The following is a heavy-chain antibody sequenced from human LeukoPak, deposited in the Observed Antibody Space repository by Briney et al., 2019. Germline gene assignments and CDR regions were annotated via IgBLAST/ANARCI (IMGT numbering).Heavy chain of an antibody. D-gene: IGHD2-2*01. CDR2: IWYDGSNK. CDR3: ARDCSSTSCYFVLDYYYGMDV. V-gene: IGHV3-33*08. Sequence: GGSLRLSCAASGFTFSSYSMNWVRQAPGKGLEWVAVIWYDGSNKYYADSVKGRFTISRDNSKSTLYLQMNSLRAEDTAVYYCARDCSSTSCYFVLDYYYGMDVWGQGTTVTVSS. CDR1: GFTFSSYS. J-gene: IGHJ6*02.